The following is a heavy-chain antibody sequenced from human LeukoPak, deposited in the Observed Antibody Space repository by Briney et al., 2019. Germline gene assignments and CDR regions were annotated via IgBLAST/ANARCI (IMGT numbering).Heavy chain of an antibody. V-gene: IGHV4-31*03. J-gene: IGHJ6*02. D-gene: IGHD2-21*02. Sequence: SETLSLTCTVSGGSISNGGYYWSWIRQHPGKGLEWIGYIYYSGSTYYNPSLKSRVTISVDTSKNQFSLKLSSVTAADTAVYYCARVGPRDCGGDCSSPNYYYYGMDVWGQGTTVTVSS. CDR2: IYYSGST. CDR3: ARVGPRDCGGDCSSPNYYYYGMDV. CDR1: GGSISNGGYY.